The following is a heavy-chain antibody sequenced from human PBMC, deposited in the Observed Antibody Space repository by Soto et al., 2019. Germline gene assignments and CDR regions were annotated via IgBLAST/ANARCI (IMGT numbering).Heavy chain of an antibody. Sequence: SETLSLTCTVCGGSISSYYWSWIRQPPGKGLEWIGYIYYSGSTNYNPSLKSRVTISVDTSKNQFSLKLSSVTAADTAVYYCARDSSSWGASYFDYWGQGTLVTVSS. J-gene: IGHJ4*02. V-gene: IGHV4-59*01. CDR2: IYYSGST. CDR3: ARDSSSWGASYFDY. CDR1: GGSISSYY. D-gene: IGHD6-13*01.